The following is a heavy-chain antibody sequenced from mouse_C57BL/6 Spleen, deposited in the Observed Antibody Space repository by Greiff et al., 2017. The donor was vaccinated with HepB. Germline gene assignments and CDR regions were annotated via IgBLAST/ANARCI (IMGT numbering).Heavy chain of an antibody. CDR2: INPNNGGT. Sequence: EVQLQQSGPELVKPGASVKMSCKASGYTFTDYNMHWVKQSHGKSLEWIGYINPNNGGTSYNQKFKGKATLTVNKSSSTAYMELRSLTSEDSAVYYCAREELLRGYVDVWGTGTTVTVSS. CDR3: AREELLRGYVDV. J-gene: IGHJ1*03. V-gene: IGHV1-22*01. CDR1: GYTFTDYN. D-gene: IGHD1-1*01.